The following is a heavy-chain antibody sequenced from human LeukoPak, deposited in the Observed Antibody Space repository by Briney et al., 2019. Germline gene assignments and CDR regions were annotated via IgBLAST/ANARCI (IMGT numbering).Heavy chain of an antibody. CDR1: GFTFSSYG. CDR3: ASGDLMVETLDY. V-gene: IGHV3-33*01. D-gene: IGHD4/OR15-4a*01. Sequence: GGSLRLSCAASGFTFSSYGMHWVRQAPGKGLEWVAVIWYDGSNKYYADSVKGRFTISRDNSKNTLYLQMNSLRAEDTAVYYCASGDLMVETLDYWGQGTLVTVSS. CDR2: IWYDGSNK. J-gene: IGHJ4*02.